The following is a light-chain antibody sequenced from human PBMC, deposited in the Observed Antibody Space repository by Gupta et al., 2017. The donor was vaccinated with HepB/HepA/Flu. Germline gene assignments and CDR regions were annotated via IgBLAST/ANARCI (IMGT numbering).Light chain of an antibody. Sequence: QSVLTQPPPASGPPGQRVTISCSGSSSNIATNTVNWYQQLPGVAPKLLIDNNDQRPSGVPGRFSGSKSGTSASLAISRLQAEDEADYYCAAGDDGQNEVVFGGGTKLTVL. CDR3: AAGDDGQNEVV. V-gene: IGLV1-44*01. J-gene: IGLJ2*01. CDR2: NND. CDR1: SSNIATNT.